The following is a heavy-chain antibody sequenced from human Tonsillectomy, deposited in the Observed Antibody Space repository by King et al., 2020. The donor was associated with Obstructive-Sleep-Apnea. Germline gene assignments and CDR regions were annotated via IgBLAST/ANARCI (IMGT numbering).Heavy chain of an antibody. D-gene: IGHD4-17*01. CDR2: INHRGST. CDR1: GGSFSGYY. V-gene: IGHV4-34*01. CDR3: ARGPYGDYEAY. J-gene: IGHJ4*02. Sequence: VQLQQWGAGLLKPSETLSLTCAVYGGSFSGYYWSWIRQPPGKGLEWIGEINHRGSTNYNPSLKSRVTISLDTSKNQVSLTLNSVTAAATAVYYCARGPYGDYEAYWGQGTLVTVSS.